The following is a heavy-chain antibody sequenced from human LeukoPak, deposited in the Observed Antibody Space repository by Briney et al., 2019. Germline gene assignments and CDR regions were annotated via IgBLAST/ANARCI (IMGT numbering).Heavy chain of an antibody. D-gene: IGHD2-21*01. CDR3: ARHCGGDCYR. V-gene: IGHV4-30-2*01. Sequence: KPSETLSLTCTVSGGSISSGGYYWSWIRQPPGKGLEWIGYIYHSGSTYYNPSLKSRVTISVDRSKNQFSLKLSSVTAADTAVYYCARHCGGDCYRWGQGTLVTVSS. CDR2: IYHSGST. CDR1: GGSISSGGYY. J-gene: IGHJ4*02.